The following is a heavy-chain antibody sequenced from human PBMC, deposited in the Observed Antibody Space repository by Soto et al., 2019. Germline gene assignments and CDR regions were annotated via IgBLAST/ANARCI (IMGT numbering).Heavy chain of an antibody. J-gene: IGHJ4*02. CDR3: TRAIWVRGKIITYYFDN. V-gene: IGHV3-49*04. D-gene: IGHD3-10*01. Sequence: GGSLRLSCTASGFPFGDYALGWVRLAPGRGLEWVGLIRSKAYLGRTDYAASVTGRFTISRDDSRSIAYLQMNTLNTEDTAVYYCTRAIWVRGKIITYYFDNWGQGTQVTVSS. CDR1: GFPFGDYA. CDR2: IRSKAYLGRT.